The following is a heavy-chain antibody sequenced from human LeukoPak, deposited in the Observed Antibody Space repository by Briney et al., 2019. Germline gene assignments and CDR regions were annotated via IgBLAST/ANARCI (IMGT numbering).Heavy chain of an antibody. CDR2: ISYDGRNT. J-gene: IGHJ3*02. V-gene: IGHV3-30*04. CDR1: GFTLGNHP. D-gene: IGHD3-22*01. CDR3: TREDYYDRTSPGSFDM. Sequence: GGSLRLSCRASGFTLGNHPMHWVRQAPGKGLEWVAFISYDGRNTCYVDSLRGRFTISRDNSKNTLYLQMNSLRPEDTALYYCTREDYYDRTSPGSFDMWGQGTLVTVSS.